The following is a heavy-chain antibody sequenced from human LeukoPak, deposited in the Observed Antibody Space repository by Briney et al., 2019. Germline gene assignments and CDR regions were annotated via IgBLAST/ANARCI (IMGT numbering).Heavy chain of an antibody. CDR2: FYYSGST. D-gene: IGHD3-10*01. Sequence: SETLSPTCTVSGGAISSYYWSWIRQPPGKRLGWIGYFYYSGSTNYNPSPKSRVTISVDTSKNQVSLTLSSVTAADTAVYYCARIPRITRGYYFDYWGQGTLVTVCS. CDR1: GGAISSYY. J-gene: IGHJ4*02. V-gene: IGHV4-59*13. CDR3: ARIPRITRGYYFDY.